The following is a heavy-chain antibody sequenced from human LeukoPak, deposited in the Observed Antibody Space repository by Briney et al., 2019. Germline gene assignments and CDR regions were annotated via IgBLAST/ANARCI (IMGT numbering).Heavy chain of an antibody. CDR2: ISHDGSDK. D-gene: IGHD4-17*01. V-gene: IGHV3-30*04. CDR1: EFTLKMYP. CDR3: AREGVQTTVDAFDI. J-gene: IGHJ3*02. Sequence: PGGSLRLSCAASEFTLKMYPMHWVRQAPGKGLEWLSVISHDGSDKNNADSVKGRFIISRDNSKNTIYLQLNSLRPEDTAMYYCAREGVQTTVDAFDIWGLGTMVIVSS.